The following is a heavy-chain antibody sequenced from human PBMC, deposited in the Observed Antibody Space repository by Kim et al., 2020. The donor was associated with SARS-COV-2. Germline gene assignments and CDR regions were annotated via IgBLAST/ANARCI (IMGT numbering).Heavy chain of an antibody. J-gene: IGHJ4*02. CDR1: GGSISSSSYY. D-gene: IGHD4-17*01. CDR3: ARISTVVTLSWDY. CDR2: IYYSGST. V-gene: IGHV4-39*01. Sequence: SETLSLTCTVSGGSISSSSYYWGWIRQPPGKGLEWIGSIYYSGSTYYNPSLKSRVTISVDTSKNQFSLKLSSVTAADTAVYYCARISTVVTLSWDYWGQGTLVTVSS.